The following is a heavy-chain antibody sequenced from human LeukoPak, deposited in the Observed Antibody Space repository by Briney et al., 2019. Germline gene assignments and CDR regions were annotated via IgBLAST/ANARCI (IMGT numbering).Heavy chain of an antibody. Sequence: ASVKVSCKASGYTFTAYYIHWVRQAPGQGLEWMGWINPNSGGTNYAQKFQGRVTLTRDTSISSAFMELNRLKSDDTAVYYCASDVGYYYSTGYFYFYFDYWGQGTLVTVSS. V-gene: IGHV1-2*02. CDR2: INPNSGGT. J-gene: IGHJ4*02. D-gene: IGHD3-22*01. CDR1: GYTFTAYY. CDR3: ASDVGYYYSTGYFYFYFDY.